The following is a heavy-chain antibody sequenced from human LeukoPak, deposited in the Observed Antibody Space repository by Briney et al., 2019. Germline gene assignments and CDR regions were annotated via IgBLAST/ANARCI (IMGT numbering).Heavy chain of an antibody. CDR2: ISSSGGNT. V-gene: IGHV3-64D*09. Sequence: PGGSLRLSCAASAFTFSTYAMTWVRQAPGKGLEFVSGISSSGGNTYDADSVKGRFTISRDNSNATLYLQMSSLRTEDPALYYYVKDSAPYSNGWGFDYWGQGTLVTVSS. CDR3: VKDSAPYSNGWGFDY. J-gene: IGHJ4*02. CDR1: AFTFSTYA. D-gene: IGHD6-19*01.